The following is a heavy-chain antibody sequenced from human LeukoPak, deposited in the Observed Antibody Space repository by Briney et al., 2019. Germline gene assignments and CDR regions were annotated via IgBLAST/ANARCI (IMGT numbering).Heavy chain of an antibody. V-gene: IGHV4-30-2*01. CDR2: IYHSGST. J-gene: IGHJ4*02. CDR3: ARVGEDGDYAFEY. CDR1: GGSISSGGYY. Sequence: PSETLSLTCTVSGGSISSGGYYWSWIRQPPGKGLEWIGYIYHSGSTYYNPSLKSRVTISVDRSKNQFSLKLSSVTAADTAVYYCARVGEDGDYAFEYWGQGTLVTVSS. D-gene: IGHD4-17*01.